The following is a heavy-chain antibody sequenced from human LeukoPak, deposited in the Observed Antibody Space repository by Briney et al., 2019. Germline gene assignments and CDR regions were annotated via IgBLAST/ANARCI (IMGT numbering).Heavy chain of an antibody. Sequence: GGSLRLSCAASGFTFSSYGMHWVRQAPGKGLEWISYIGLSSGRTMYADSVKGRFTISGDNAKNSLYLQMNSLRVEDTAVYFCARDHNYAFDNWGQGILVTVSS. J-gene: IGHJ4*02. CDR1: GFTFSSYG. V-gene: IGHV3-48*04. CDR2: IGLSSGRT. CDR3: ARDHNYAFDN. D-gene: IGHD1-1*01.